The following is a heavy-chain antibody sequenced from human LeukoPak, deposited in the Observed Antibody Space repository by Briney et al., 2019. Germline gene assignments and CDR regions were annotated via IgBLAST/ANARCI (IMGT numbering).Heavy chain of an antibody. CDR2: TNTDGSST. V-gene: IGHV3-74*01. Sequence: PGGSLRLSCAASGFTFSSYWMHWVRQAPGKGLVWVSHTNTDGSSTSYADSVKGRFTISRDNAKNTLYLQMNSLRAEDTAVYYCARDEPTDYWGQGTLVTVSS. CDR1: GFTFSSYW. CDR3: ARDEPTDY. D-gene: IGHD1-14*01. J-gene: IGHJ4*02.